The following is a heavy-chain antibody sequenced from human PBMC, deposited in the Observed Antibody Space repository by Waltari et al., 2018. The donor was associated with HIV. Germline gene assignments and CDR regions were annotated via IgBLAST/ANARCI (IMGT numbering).Heavy chain of an antibody. J-gene: IGHJ4*02. D-gene: IGHD3-22*01. CDR2: IYHSGST. V-gene: IGHV4-38-2*02. CDR3: ARAHSSGFYFDY. Sequence: QVQLQESGPGLVKPSETLSLTCTVPGYSISSGYYWGWIRQPPGKGLEWIGSIYHSGSTYYNPSLKSRVTISVDTSKNQFSLKLSSVTAADTAVYYCARAHSSGFYFDYWGQGTLVTVSS. CDR1: GYSISSGYY.